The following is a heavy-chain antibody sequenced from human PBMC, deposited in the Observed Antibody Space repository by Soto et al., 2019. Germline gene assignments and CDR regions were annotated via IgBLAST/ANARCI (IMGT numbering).Heavy chain of an antibody. J-gene: IGHJ5*02. Sequence: QVQLVQSGAEVKKPGASVKVSCKASGYTFTSYGISWVRQAPGQGLEWMGWISAYNGNTNYAQKLQGRGTITTDTSTSTAYMELRSLRSDDTAVYYCARGKIRYCTNGVCSDWFDPWGQGTLVTVSS. CDR2: ISAYNGNT. CDR3: ARGKIRYCTNGVCSDWFDP. D-gene: IGHD2-8*01. V-gene: IGHV1-18*01. CDR1: GYTFTSYG.